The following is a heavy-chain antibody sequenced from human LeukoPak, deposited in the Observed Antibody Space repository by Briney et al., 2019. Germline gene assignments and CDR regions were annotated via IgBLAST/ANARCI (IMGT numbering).Heavy chain of an antibody. D-gene: IGHD5-12*01. J-gene: IGHJ4*02. CDR3: ARGGDIVATPYYFDY. CDR2: IYYSGST. CDR1: GGSISSSSYY. Sequence: SETLSLTCTVSGGSISSSSYYWGWIRQPPGKGLEWIGSIYYSGSTYYNPSLKSRVTISVDTSKNHFSLKLSSVTAADTAVYYCARGGDIVATPYYFDYWGQGTLVTVSS. V-gene: IGHV4-39*02.